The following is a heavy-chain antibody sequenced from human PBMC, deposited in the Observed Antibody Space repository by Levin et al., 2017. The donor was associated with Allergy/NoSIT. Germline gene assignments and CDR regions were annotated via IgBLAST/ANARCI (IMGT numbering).Heavy chain of an antibody. Sequence: KASETLSLTCTVSGASITSYYWGWIRQPPGKGLEWIGYFYYGGSSKYNPSLKSRITMSIDTSKNQFSLKVSSVTAADTAVYYCARDNDFWSGYHYDGMDVWGQGTTVTVSS. CDR2: FYYGGSS. V-gene: IGHV4-59*01. CDR3: ARDNDFWSGYHYDGMDV. D-gene: IGHD3-3*01. J-gene: IGHJ6*02. CDR1: GASITSYY.